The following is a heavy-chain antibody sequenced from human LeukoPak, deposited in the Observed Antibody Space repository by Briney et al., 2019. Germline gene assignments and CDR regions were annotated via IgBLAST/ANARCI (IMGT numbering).Heavy chain of an antibody. J-gene: IGHJ4*02. D-gene: IGHD2/OR15-2a*01. CDR2: IIPIFGTA. Sequence: SVKVSCKASGGTFSSYAISWVRQAPGQGLEWMGGIIPIFGTADYAQKFQGRVTITADESTSTAYMELSSLRSEDTAVYYCASSKETTYYYFDYWGQGTLVTVSS. CDR3: ASSKETTYYYFDY. V-gene: IGHV1-69*13. CDR1: GGTFSSYA.